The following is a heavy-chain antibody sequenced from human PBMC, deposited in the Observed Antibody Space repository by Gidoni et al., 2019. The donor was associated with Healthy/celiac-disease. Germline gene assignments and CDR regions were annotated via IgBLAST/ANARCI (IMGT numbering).Heavy chain of an antibody. J-gene: IGHJ5*02. Sequence: QVQLQESGPGLVKPSQTLSLTCTVSGGSISSGGYYCSWISQHPGKGLEWIGYIYYSVSTYYNPSLKSRVTISVDTSKHQFSLKLSSVTAADTAVYYCARANSPYYYDSSGYYGGWFDPWGQGTLVTVSS. V-gene: IGHV4-31*03. CDR1: GGSISSGGYY. CDR3: ARANSPYYYDSSGYYGGWFDP. D-gene: IGHD3-22*01. CDR2: IYYSVST.